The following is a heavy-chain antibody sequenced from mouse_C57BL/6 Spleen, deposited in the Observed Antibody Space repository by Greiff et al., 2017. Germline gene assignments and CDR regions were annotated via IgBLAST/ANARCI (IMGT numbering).Heavy chain of an antibody. V-gene: IGHV5-6*01. CDR3: ARPPSGSSYYWFAY. J-gene: IGHJ3*01. CDR2: IRSGGSYT. Sequence: DVQLVESGGDLVKPGGSLKLSRAASGFTFRSHGMSWVRQTPDKRLEWVANIRSGGSYTYYPDSVKGRFTISRDNAKNTLYLQMSSLKSEDTAMYYCARPPSGSSYYWFAYWGQGTLVTVSA. D-gene: IGHD1-1*01. CDR1: GFTFRSHG.